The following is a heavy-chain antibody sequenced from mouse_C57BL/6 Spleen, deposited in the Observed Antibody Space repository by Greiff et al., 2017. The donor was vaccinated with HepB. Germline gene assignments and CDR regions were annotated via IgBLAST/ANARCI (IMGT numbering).Heavy chain of an antibody. CDR1: GYTFTSYW. CDR3: AREDYGYAMDY. J-gene: IGHJ4*01. Sequence: VQLQQPGAELVKPGASVKLSCKASGYTFTSYWMHWVKQRPGQGLEWIGMIHPNSGSTNYNEKFKSKATLTVDKSSSTAYMQLSSLTSEDSAVYYCAREDYGYAMDYWGQGTSVTVSS. D-gene: IGHD1-1*02. V-gene: IGHV1-64*01. CDR2: IHPNSGST.